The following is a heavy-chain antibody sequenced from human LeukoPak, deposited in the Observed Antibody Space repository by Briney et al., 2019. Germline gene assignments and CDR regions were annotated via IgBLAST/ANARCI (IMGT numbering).Heavy chain of an antibody. CDR1: GFTFSSYA. J-gene: IGHJ3*02. Sequence: PGGSLRLSCAASGFTFSSYAMSWVRQAPGKGLEWVSAISGSGGSTYYADSVKGRFTISRDNSKNTLYLQMNSLRAEDTAVYYCARDHYGSFYAFDIWGQGTMVTVSS. D-gene: IGHD3-10*01. CDR2: ISGSGGST. CDR3: ARDHYGSFYAFDI. V-gene: IGHV3-23*01.